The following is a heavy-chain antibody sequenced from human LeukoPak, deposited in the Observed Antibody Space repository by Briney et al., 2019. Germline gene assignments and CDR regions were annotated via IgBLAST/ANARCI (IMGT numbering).Heavy chain of an antibody. CDR3: ARGVVSGRFGDYYYYMDA. CDR2: VNDRGVA. CDR1: GGSFSGHY. D-gene: IGHD3-16*01. J-gene: IGHJ6*03. V-gene: IGHV4-34*01. Sequence: SETLSLTCAVYGGSFSGHYWTWIRQAPGKGLQWIGEVNDRGVANYNPSLQSRLTISQDRSKNQFSLRLPSVTAADTAVYYCARGVVSGRFGDYYYYMDAWGKGTAATVS.